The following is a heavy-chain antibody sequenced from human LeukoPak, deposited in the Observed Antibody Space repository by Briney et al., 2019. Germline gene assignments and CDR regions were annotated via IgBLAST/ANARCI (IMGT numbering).Heavy chain of an antibody. CDR1: GGSISSGNW. CDR2: IYDSGST. V-gene: IGHV4-4*02. CDR3: ARHAAVEGSSGWSPLWWFDP. D-gene: IGHD6-19*01. J-gene: IGHJ5*02. Sequence: SGTLSLTCAVSGGSISSGNWWSWVRQPPGKGLEWIGEIYDSGSTNYNPSLESRVTMSVDKSKNQFSLTLRSVTAADTAVYYCARHAAVEGSSGWSPLWWFDPWGQGTLVTVSS.